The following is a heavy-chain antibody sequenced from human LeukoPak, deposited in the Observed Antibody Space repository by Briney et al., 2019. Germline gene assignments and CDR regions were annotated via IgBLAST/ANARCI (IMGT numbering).Heavy chain of an antibody. D-gene: IGHD3-22*01. J-gene: IGHJ3*02. CDR2: IYSGGST. CDR3: AKDKAMIVVVITDDAFDI. V-gene: IGHV3-53*01. CDR1: GFTVSSNY. Sequence: PGGSLRLSCAASGFTVSSNYMSWVRQAPGKGLEWVSIIYSGGSTYYADSVKGRFTISRDNSKNTLYLQMNSLRAEDTAVYYCAKDKAMIVVVITDDAFDIWGQGTVVTVSS.